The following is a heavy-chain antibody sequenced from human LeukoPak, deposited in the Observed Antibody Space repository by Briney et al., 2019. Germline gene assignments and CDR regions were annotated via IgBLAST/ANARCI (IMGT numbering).Heavy chain of an antibody. V-gene: IGHV1-18*01. CDR2: ISAYNGNT. CDR1: GYTFTSYG. J-gene: IGHJ5*02. Sequence: ASVKVSCKASGYTFTSYGISWVRQAPGQGLEWMGWISAYNGNTNYAQKLQGRVTMTTDTSTSTAYMELRSLRSDDTAVYYCARDLRQLVRQAWFDPWGQGTLVTVSS. D-gene: IGHD6-13*01. CDR3: ARDLRQLVRQAWFDP.